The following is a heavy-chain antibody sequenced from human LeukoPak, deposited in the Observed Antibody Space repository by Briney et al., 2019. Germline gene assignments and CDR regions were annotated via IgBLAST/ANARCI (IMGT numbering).Heavy chain of an antibody. CDR2: IRSRSTYI. V-gene: IGHV3-21*01. Sequence: PGPCLRLSCAASGSTFSTYSMKSGRQAPGKGMELGSSIRSRSTYINYPSTVKGRFTISRDNAKNSLYLQMNSLRAEDTAVYYCARGGIVVVPAANRWDGGQGPRVTVS. D-gene: IGHD2-2*01. J-gene: IGHJ4*02. CDR3: ARGGIVVVPAANRWD. CDR1: GSTFSTYS.